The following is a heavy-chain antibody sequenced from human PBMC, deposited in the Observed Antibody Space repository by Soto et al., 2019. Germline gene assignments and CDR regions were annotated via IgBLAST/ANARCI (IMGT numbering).Heavy chain of an antibody. Sequence: ASVKVSCKASGYSFTDFFIHWVRQAPGQGLEWMGFIVPASGGAGYTEKFLGRISMTRDTSTTTVYMEMSSLRLEDTAVYYCVREYSPGLFDYWGQGTLVTVSS. V-gene: IGHV1-46*01. CDR3: VREYSPGLFDY. CDR1: GYSFTDFF. D-gene: IGHD5-12*01. CDR2: IVPASGGA. J-gene: IGHJ4*02.